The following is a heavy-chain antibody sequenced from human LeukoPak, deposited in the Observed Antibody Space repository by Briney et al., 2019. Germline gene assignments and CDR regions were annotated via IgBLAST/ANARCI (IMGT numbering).Heavy chain of an antibody. CDR3: ARDQLKRYSSGWYW. D-gene: IGHD6-19*01. CDR1: GFTFSCYS. CDR2: ISSSSSYI. J-gene: IGHJ4*02. Sequence: GGSLRLSCAASGFTFSCYSMNWVRQAPGKGLEWVSSISSSSSYIYYADSVKGRFTISRDNAKNSLYLQMNSLRAEDTAVYYCARDQLKRYSSGWYWWGQGTLVTVSS. V-gene: IGHV3-21*01.